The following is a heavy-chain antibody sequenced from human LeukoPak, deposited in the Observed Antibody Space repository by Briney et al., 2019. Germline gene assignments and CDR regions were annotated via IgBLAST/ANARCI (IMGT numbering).Heavy chain of an antibody. CDR2: IYTSGST. Sequence: PSETLSLTCTVSGGSISSGSYSWNWSRQPAGKGLEWIVRIYTSGSTNYNPSLKSRLTISVDTSKNQFSLKLSSVTAADTAVYYCARAEWELDDAFDIWGQGTMVTVSS. J-gene: IGHJ3*02. CDR3: ARAEWELDDAFDI. D-gene: IGHD1-26*01. CDR1: GGSISSGSYS. V-gene: IGHV4-61*02.